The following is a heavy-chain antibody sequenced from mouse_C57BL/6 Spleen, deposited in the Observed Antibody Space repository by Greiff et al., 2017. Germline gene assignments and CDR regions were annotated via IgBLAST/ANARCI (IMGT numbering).Heavy chain of an antibody. CDR2: IHPNSGST. J-gene: IGHJ4*01. D-gene: IGHD1-1*01. V-gene: IGHV1-64*01. CDR3: ARPGSSFYAMDY. Sequence: QVQLKQPGAELVKPGASVKLSCKASGYTFTSYWMHWVKQRPGQGLEWIGMIHPNSGSTKYNEKFKSKATLTVDKSSITAYMQLSSLTSEYSAVYYCARPGSSFYAMDYWGQGTSVTVSS. CDR1: GYTFTSYW.